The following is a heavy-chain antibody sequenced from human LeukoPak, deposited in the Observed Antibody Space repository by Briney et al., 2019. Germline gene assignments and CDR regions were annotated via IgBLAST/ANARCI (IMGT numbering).Heavy chain of an antibody. CDR3: TTDFGIAAAGTFDY. Sequence: GGSLRLSCAASGFTFSNAWMSWVRQAPGKGLEWVGRIKSKTDGGTTDYAAPVKGRFTISRDDSKNTLYLQMNSLKTEDTAVYYCTTDFGIAAAGTFDYWGQGTLVTVSS. J-gene: IGHJ4*02. D-gene: IGHD6-13*01. CDR1: GFTFSNAW. CDR2: IKSKTDGGTT. V-gene: IGHV3-15*01.